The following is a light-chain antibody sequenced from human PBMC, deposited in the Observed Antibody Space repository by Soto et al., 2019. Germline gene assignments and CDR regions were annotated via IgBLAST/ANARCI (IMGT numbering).Light chain of an antibody. CDR1: QSVSSSY. CDR3: QQYGSSPWT. V-gene: IGKV3-20*01. CDR2: GAS. J-gene: IGKJ1*01. Sequence: EIVMTQSPATLSVSPGERATLSCRASQSVSSSYLAWYQQKPGQAPRLLIYGASSRATGIPDRFSGSRSGTDFTLTISRLEPEDFAVYYCQQYGSSPWTFGQGTKVDI.